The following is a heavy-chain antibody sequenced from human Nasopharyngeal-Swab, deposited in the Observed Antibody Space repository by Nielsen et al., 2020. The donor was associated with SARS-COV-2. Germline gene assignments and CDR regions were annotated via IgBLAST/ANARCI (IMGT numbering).Heavy chain of an antibody. D-gene: IGHD6-13*01. CDR2: ISWNSGSI. CDR3: AKDMRYSSSWSFDMDV. Sequence: SLKISCAASGFTFDDYAVHWVRQAPGKGLEWVSGISWNSGSIGYADSVKGRFTISRDNAKNSLYLQMNSLRAEDTALYYCAKDMRYSSSWSFDMDVWGQGTTVTVSS. CDR1: GFTFDDYA. V-gene: IGHV3-9*01. J-gene: IGHJ6*02.